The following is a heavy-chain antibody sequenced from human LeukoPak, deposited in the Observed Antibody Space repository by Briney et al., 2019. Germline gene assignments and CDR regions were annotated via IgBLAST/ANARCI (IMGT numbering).Heavy chain of an antibody. D-gene: IGHD2-2*01. CDR1: GFTFSNYA. CDR2: VSGSGGST. V-gene: IGHV3-23*01. CDR3: AKDRRYCSSTSCYGDFDY. Sequence: QPGGSLRLSCAASGFTFSNYAMNWVRQAPGKGLEWVSGVSGSGGSTYYADSVKGRFTISRDNSKNPLYLQKDSLRAEDTAVYYCAKDRRYCSSTSCYGDFDYWGQGTLATVSS. J-gene: IGHJ4*02.